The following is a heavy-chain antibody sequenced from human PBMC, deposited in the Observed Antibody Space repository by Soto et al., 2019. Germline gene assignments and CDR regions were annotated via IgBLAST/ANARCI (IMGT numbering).Heavy chain of an antibody. Sequence: SETLSLTCTVSGGSISNYYWSWIRQPQGKGLEWIGYIYYSGSTNYNPSLKGRVTISVDTSKNQFSLKLSSVTAADTAVYYCARVWGGAFDFWGQGTMVTVSS. CDR3: ARVWGGAFDF. J-gene: IGHJ3*01. CDR1: GGSISNYY. D-gene: IGHD3-10*01. CDR2: IYYSGST. V-gene: IGHV4-59*01.